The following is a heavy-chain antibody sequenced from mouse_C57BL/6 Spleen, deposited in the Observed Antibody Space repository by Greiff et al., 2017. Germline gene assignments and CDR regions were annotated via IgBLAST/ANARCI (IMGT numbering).Heavy chain of an antibody. V-gene: IGHV1-61*01. CDR1: GYTFTSYW. J-gene: IGHJ4*01. D-gene: IGHD2-4*01. Sequence: QVQLQQPGAELVRPGSSVKLSCKASGYTFTSYWMDWVKQRPGQGLEWIGNIYPSDSETHYNQKFKDKATLTVDKSSSAAYMQLSSLTSEDSAVYYCARSYYDYARSYAMDYWGQGTSVTVSS. CDR2: IYPSDSET. CDR3: ARSYYDYARSYAMDY.